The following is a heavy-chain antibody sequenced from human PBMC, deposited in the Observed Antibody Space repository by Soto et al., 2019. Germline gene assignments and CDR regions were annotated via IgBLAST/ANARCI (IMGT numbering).Heavy chain of an antibody. Sequence: GGSLRLSCAASGFTFSSYGMHWVRQAPGKGLEWVAVIWYDGSNKYYADSVKGRFTISRDNSKNTLYLQMNSLRAENTAVYYCARDHSYYDSSGRFDYWGQGTLVTVSS. D-gene: IGHD3-22*01. CDR1: GFTFSSYG. J-gene: IGHJ4*02. CDR3: ARDHSYYDSSGRFDY. V-gene: IGHV3-33*01. CDR2: IWYDGSNK.